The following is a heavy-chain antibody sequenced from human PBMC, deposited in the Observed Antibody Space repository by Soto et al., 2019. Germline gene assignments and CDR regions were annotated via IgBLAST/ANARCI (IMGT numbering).Heavy chain of an antibody. V-gene: IGHV4-39*01. D-gene: IGHD3-3*02. CDR2: VYYGGAIFYSGNI. Sequence: SETLSLTCTVSGDSISSSNSHWGWTRQPPGKGLEYIGSVYYGGAIFYSGNIYYNPSLKSRVTISVDTSKNQFSLRLSSVTTADTGVYYCVRYDRINMKPYSPEGFHIWGQGTMVTVSS. CDR3: VRYDRINMKPYSPEGFHI. J-gene: IGHJ3*02. CDR1: GDSISSSNSH.